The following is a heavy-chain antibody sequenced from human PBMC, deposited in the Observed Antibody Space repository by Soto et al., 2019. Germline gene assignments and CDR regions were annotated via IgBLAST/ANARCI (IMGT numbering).Heavy chain of an antibody. Sequence: QIHLVQSEAEVKKPGASVKVSCKASGSTFTSNGFTWVRQAPGQGLQWMGWIGAYNSNTNYARKFQVRVTMTTDTSTSTVFMELTSLTSDDTAVYYCATAIAATGPADDWGQGTLVTVSS. CDR1: GSTFTSNG. CDR3: ATAIAATGPADD. D-gene: IGHD6-13*01. CDR2: IGAYNSNT. J-gene: IGHJ4*02. V-gene: IGHV1-18*01.